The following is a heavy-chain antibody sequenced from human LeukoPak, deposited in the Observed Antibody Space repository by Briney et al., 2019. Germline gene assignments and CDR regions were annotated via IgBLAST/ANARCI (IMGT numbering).Heavy chain of an antibody. J-gene: IGHJ4*02. CDR3: ARGGGYDFWSAYYFPT. V-gene: IGHV4-59*01. Sequence: SETLSLTCTVSGATFSSYHWNWIRQPPGKGLEWIGYISYNGTTNYNPSLKSRVTISLDASKNQFSLNLRSVTGVDTAVYFCARGGGYDFWSAYYFPTWGEGALVTVPS. CDR1: GATFSSYH. D-gene: IGHD3/OR15-3a*01. CDR2: ISYNGTT.